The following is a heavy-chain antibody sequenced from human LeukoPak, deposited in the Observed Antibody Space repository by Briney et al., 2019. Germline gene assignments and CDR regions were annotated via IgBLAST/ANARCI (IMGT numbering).Heavy chain of an antibody. V-gene: IGHV3-23*01. CDR3: AKDPNPFYDFWSGYK. CDR2: IGGGDDRT. CDR1: GFTFAGHT. Sequence: GGSLRLSCAASGFTFAGHTMTWLRQAPGKGLEWVSIIGGGDDRTYYADSVEGRFTISRDNSKNILYLQMSSLRAEDTAIYYCAKDPNPFYDFWSGYKWGQGTVVTVSS. J-gene: IGHJ4*02. D-gene: IGHD3-3*01.